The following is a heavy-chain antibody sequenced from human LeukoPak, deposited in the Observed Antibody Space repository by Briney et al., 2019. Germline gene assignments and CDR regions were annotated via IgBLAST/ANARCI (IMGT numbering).Heavy chain of an antibody. CDR3: TRAKGGYSSGWYWFDP. D-gene: IGHD6-19*01. CDR1: GFTFGDYA. V-gene: IGHV3-49*04. Sequence: GRSLRLSCTASGFTFGDYAMSWVRQAPGKGLEWVGFIRSKAYGGTTGYAASVKGRFTISRDDSKSIAYLQMNSLKTEDTAVYYCTRAKGGYSSGWYWFDPWGQGTLVTVSS. J-gene: IGHJ5*02. CDR2: IRSKAYGGTT.